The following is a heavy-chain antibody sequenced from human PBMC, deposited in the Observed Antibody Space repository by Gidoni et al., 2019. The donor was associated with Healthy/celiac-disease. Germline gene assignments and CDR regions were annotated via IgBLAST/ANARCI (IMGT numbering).Heavy chain of an antibody. CDR3: ARLLPTVTTADY. D-gene: IGHD4-4*01. V-gene: IGHV4-39*01. CDR2: IHYSGST. J-gene: IGHJ4*02. CDR1: GGFISSSSYY. Sequence: QLLLQESGPGLVQPSSTLSLTFTVPGGFISSSSYYWGWIRQPPGKGLEWIGSIHYSGSTYYNPSLKSRVTISVDTSKNQFSLKLSSVTAADTAVYYCARLLPTVTTADYWGQGTLVTVSS.